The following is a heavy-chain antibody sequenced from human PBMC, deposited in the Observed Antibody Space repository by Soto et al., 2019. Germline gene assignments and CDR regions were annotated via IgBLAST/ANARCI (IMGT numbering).Heavy chain of an antibody. Sequence: EVQLLESGGGLVQPGGSLRLSCAASGLTFSSFALKWVRKAPWKGLEWVSAISGSGGRTYYADSVKGRFTISRDNSKNTLYLQMNSLRAEDTAVYYCAKYDRFVVVTAIPRDWGQGTLVTVS. CDR2: ISGSGGRT. D-gene: IGHD2-21*02. V-gene: IGHV3-23*01. CDR3: AKYDRFVVVTAIPRD. J-gene: IGHJ4*02. CDR1: GLTFSSFA.